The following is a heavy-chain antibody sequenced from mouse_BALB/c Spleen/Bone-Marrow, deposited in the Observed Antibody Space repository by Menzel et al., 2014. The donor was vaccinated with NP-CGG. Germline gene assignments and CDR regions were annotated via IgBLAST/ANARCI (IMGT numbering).Heavy chain of an antibody. Sequence: QVQLKQSGAELMKPGASVKISCKATGYTFSNYWIDWVKQRPGHGLEWIGEILPGSGTANYNEKFKGKATFTADTSSNSVYMQLISLTSYASSFYDCARASVVPYYFDFWGQGTSLTVSS. CDR1: GYTFSNYW. CDR3: ARASVVPYYFDF. V-gene: IGHV1-9*01. J-gene: IGHJ2*02. D-gene: IGHD1-1*01. CDR2: ILPGSGTA.